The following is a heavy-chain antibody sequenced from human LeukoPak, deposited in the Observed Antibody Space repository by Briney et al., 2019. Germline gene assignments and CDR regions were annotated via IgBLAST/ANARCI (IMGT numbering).Heavy chain of an antibody. CDR3: ARARGRLLLVDY. CDR2: IYSSGST. CDR1: GGSISSYY. Sequence: PSETLSLTCTVSGGSISSYYWSWIRQPPGKGLECIGYIYSSGSTDYNPSLKSRVTMSVDTSKNQFSLNLSSVTAADSAVYYCARARGRLLLVDYWGHGTLVTVSS. J-gene: IGHJ4*01. D-gene: IGHD2-15*01. V-gene: IGHV4-59*12.